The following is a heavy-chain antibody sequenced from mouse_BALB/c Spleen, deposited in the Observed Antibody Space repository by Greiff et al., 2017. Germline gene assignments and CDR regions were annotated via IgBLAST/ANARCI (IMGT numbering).Heavy chain of an antibody. J-gene: IGHJ3*01. CDR3: AREGYDRAAWFAY. V-gene: IGHV5-6-3*01. CDR1: GFTFSSYG. D-gene: IGHD2-14*01. Sequence: EVQLVESGGGLVQPGGSLKLSCAASGFTFSSYGMSWVRQTPDKRLELVATINSNGGSTYYPDSVKGRFTISRDTAKNTLYLQMSSLKSEDTAMYYCAREGYDRAAWFAYWGQGTLVTVSA. CDR2: INSNGGST.